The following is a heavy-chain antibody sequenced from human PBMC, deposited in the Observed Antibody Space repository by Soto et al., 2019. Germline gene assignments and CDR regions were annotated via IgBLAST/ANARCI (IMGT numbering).Heavy chain of an antibody. Sequence: SVKVSCKASGFTFTSSAMQWVRQARGQRLEWIGWIVVGSGNTNYAQKFQERVTITRDMSTSTAYMELSSLRSEDTAVYYCAAGPSYYYYYYMDVWGKGTTVTVSS. CDR2: IVVGSGNT. J-gene: IGHJ6*03. CDR3: AAGPSYYYYYYMDV. CDR1: GFTFTSSA. V-gene: IGHV1-58*02.